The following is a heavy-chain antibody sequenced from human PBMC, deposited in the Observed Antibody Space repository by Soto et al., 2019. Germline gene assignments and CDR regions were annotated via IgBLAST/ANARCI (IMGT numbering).Heavy chain of an antibody. CDR3: ARDPGATVLYYYYGMDV. V-gene: IGHV1-18*01. Sequence: ASVKVSCKASGYTFTSYGISWVRQAPGQGLEWMGWISAYNGNTNYAQKLQGRVTMTTDTSTSTAYMELRSLRSDDTAVYYCARDPGATVLYYYYGMDVWGQGTTLTVSS. CDR1: GYTFTSYG. J-gene: IGHJ6*02. CDR2: ISAYNGNT. D-gene: IGHD1-26*01.